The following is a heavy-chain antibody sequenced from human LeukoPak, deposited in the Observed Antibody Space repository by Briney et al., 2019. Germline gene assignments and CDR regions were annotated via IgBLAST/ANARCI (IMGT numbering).Heavy chain of an antibody. CDR3: AQGVLRYFDWLSPSDY. D-gene: IGHD3-9*01. Sequence: GGTLRLSCAASGFTFSSYGMSWVRQAPGKGLEWVSAISGSGGSTYYADSVKGRFTISRDNSKNTLYLQMNSLRAEDTAVYYCAQGVLRYFDWLSPSDYWGQGTLVTVSS. J-gene: IGHJ4*02. CDR2: ISGSGGST. V-gene: IGHV3-23*01. CDR1: GFTFSSYG.